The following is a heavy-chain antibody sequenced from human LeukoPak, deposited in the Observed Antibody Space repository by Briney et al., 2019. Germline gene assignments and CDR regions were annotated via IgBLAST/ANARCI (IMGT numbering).Heavy chain of an antibody. J-gene: IGHJ5*02. CDR2: ISYDGSNK. Sequence: GGSLRLSCAASGFTFSSYAMHWVRQAPGKGLEWVAVISYDGSNKYYADSEKGRFTISRGNSKNTLYLQMNSLRAEDTAVYYCARDLGTTEGNWFDPWGQGTLVTVSS. CDR3: ARDLGTTEGNWFDP. CDR1: GFTFSSYA. D-gene: IGHD1-1*01. V-gene: IGHV3-30*04.